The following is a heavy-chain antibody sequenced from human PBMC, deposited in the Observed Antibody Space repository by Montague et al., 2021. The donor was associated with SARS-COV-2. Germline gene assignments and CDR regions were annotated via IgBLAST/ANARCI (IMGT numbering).Heavy chain of an antibody. CDR2: IYTGGYV. V-gene: IGHV4-4*07. J-gene: IGHJ2*01. CDR1: GDSISRYY. CDR3: ARAIWHLDV. Sequence: SETLSLTCSVSGDSISRYYWSWIRQSDGKGLEWIGRIYTGGYVSYNPALQSRVSMSVDTSKCQVSLNVTSVTAADTAVYYCARAIWHLDVWGRGILVTVSS.